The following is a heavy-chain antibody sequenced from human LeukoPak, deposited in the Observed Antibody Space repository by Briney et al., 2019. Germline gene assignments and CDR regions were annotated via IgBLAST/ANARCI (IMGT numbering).Heavy chain of an antibody. V-gene: IGHV5-51*01. CDR2: IYPGDSDT. Sequence: GESLKISCKGSGYSFTNYWIGWVRQMPGKGLEWMGIIYPGDSDTRYSPSFQGQVTMSADKSISTAYLQWSSLEASDTAMYYCARSKYSDYGGAFDIWGQGTMVTVSS. J-gene: IGHJ3*02. D-gene: IGHD5-12*01. CDR3: ARSKYSDYGGAFDI. CDR1: GYSFTNYW.